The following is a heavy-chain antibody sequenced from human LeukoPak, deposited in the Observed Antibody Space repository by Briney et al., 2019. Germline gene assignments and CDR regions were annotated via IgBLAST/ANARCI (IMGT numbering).Heavy chain of an antibody. CDR3: ARDRDRYYGSGSLTEYYYYYGMDV. V-gene: IGHV4-30-4*01. CDR2: IHYSGST. D-gene: IGHD3-10*01. Sequence: PSETLSLTCTVSGGSISSGDYDWGWVRQSPEKGLEWIGYIHYSGSTHYNPSLKGRVFISLDTPKNQISLKLSSVTAADTAVYYCARDRDRYYGSGSLTEYYYYYGMDVWGQGTTVTVSS. J-gene: IGHJ6*02. CDR1: GGSISSGDYD.